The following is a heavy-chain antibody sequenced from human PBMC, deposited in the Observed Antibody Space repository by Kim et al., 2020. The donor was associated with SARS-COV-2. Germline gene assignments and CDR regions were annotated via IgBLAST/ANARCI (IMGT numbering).Heavy chain of an antibody. J-gene: IGHJ5*02. CDR3: ARDGALVRVNWFDP. V-gene: IGHV4-4*07. CDR2: IYTSGST. Sequence: SETLSLTCTVSGGSISSYYWSWIRQPAGKGLEWIGRIYTSGSTNYNPSLKSRVTMSVDTSKNQFSLKLSSVTAADTAVYYCARDGALVRVNWFDPWGQGTLVTVSS. CDR1: GGSISSYY. D-gene: IGHD6-13*01.